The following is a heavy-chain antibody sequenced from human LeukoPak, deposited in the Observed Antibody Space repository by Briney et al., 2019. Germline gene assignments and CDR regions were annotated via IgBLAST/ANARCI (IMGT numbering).Heavy chain of an antibody. V-gene: IGHV3-30*04. D-gene: IGHD3-10*01. CDR1: GFTFSTSA. CDR2: ILYDGSNK. Sequence: PGGSLRLSCAASGFTFSTSAMHWVRQAPGKGLEWVAAILYDGSNKYYANSVKGRFTISRDNSKNTLYLQMNSLRAEDTAVYYCTRDPLGESDHWGQGTLVTVSS. J-gene: IGHJ4*02. CDR3: TRDPLGESDH.